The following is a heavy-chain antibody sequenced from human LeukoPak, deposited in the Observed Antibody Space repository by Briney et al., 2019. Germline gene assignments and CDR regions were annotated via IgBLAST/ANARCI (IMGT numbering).Heavy chain of an antibody. J-gene: IGHJ5*02. CDR1: GYTFTGYY. D-gene: IGHD3-22*01. CDR3: ARGLGRIAMIVVVPRFDP. V-gene: IGHV1-2*02. Sequence: ASVKVSCKASGYTFTGYYMHWVRQAPGQGLEWMGWINPNSGGTNYAQKFQGRVTMTRDTSISTAYMELSRLRSDDTAVYYCARGLGRIAMIVVVPRFDPWGQGTLVTVSS. CDR2: INPNSGGT.